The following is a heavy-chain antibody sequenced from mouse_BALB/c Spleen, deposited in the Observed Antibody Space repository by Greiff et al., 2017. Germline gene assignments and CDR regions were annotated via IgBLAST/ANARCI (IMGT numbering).Heavy chain of an antibody. J-gene: IGHJ3*01. CDR2: ILPGSGST. V-gene: IGHV1-9*01. Sequence: QVQLKQSGAELMKPGASVKISCKATGYTFSSYWIEWVKQRPGHGLEWIGEILPGSGSTNYNEKFKGKATFTADTSSNTAYMQLSSLTSEDSAVYYCARRYDYEFAYWGQGTLVTVSA. CDR3: ARRYDYEFAY. D-gene: IGHD2-4*01. CDR1: GYTFSSYW.